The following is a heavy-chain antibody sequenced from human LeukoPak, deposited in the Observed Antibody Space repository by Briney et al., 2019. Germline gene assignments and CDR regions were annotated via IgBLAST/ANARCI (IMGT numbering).Heavy chain of an antibody. CDR3: AKVAKYYYGSETYYFFEH. V-gene: IGHV3-7*01. CDR2: IKQDGTEK. D-gene: IGHD3-10*01. CDR1: GFSFSTYW. J-gene: IGHJ4*02. Sequence: GESLRLSCAASGFSFSTYWMSWVRQAPGKGLEWVANIKQDGTEKYYVDSVKGRFTISRDNAKNSLYLQMNSLRVEDTAVYYCAKVAKYYYGSETYYFFEHWGQGTPVTASS.